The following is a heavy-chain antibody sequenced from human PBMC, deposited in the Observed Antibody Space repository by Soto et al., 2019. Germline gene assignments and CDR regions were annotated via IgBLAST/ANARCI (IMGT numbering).Heavy chain of an antibody. J-gene: IGHJ5*02. CDR1: GASISGFY. Sequence: SETLSLTCTVSGASISGFYWSCIRKSAGKGLEWIGRIYATGTTDYNPSLKSRVMMSVDTSKKQFSLKLRSVTAADTAVYYCVRDGTKTLRDWFDPWGQGISVTVSS. V-gene: IGHV4-4*07. D-gene: IGHD1-1*01. CDR2: IYATGTT. CDR3: VRDGTKTLRDWFDP.